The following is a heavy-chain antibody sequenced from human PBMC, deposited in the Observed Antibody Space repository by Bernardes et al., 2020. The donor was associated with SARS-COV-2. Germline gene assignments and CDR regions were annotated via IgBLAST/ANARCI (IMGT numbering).Heavy chain of an antibody. D-gene: IGHD2-21*02. J-gene: IGHJ4*02. CDR3: AKDYCGGDCDFFDY. V-gene: IGHV3-30*07. CDR1: GFTFSSYA. CDR2: ISYDGSNK. Sequence: SLRPSFAASGFTFSSYAMHWVRQAPGKGLEWVAVISYDGSNKYYADSVKGRFTISRDNSKNTLYLQMNSLRAEDTAVYYCAKDYCGGDCDFFDYWGQGTLVSVSS.